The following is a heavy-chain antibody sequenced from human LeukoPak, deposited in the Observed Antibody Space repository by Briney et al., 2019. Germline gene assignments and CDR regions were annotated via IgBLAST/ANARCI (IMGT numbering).Heavy chain of an antibody. CDR3: AKGDGSGSYYNVGGYYFDY. CDR2: ISYDGSNK. V-gene: IGHV3-30*18. D-gene: IGHD3-10*01. CDR1: GFTFSSYG. Sequence: GGSLRLSCAASGFTFSSYGMHWVRQAPGKGLEWVAVISYDGSNKYYADSVKGRFTISRDNSKNTLYLQMNSLRAEDTAVYYCAKGDGSGSYYNVGGYYFDYWGQGTLVTVSS. J-gene: IGHJ4*02.